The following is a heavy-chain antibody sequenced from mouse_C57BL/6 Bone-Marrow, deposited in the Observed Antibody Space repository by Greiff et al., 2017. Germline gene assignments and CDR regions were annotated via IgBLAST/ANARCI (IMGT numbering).Heavy chain of an antibody. Sequence: QVQLQQPGAELVKPGASVKLSCKASGYTFTSYWMHWVKQRPGQGLEWIGMIHPNSGSTNYNEKFKSKATLTVDKSSSTAYWQLSRLTSEDSAVYYCARRRRWYFDVWGTGTTVTVSS. CDR3: ARRRRWYFDV. V-gene: IGHV1-64*01. CDR1: GYTFTSYW. J-gene: IGHJ1*03. CDR2: IHPNSGST.